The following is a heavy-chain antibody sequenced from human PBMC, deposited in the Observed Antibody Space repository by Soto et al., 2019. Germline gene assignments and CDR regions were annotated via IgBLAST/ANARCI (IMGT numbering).Heavy chain of an antibody. CDR3: AKDQASGQGSFDS. CDR1: GFTFNIYG. Sequence: GGSLRLSCAASGFTFNIYGMHWVRQAPDKGLEWVALISYDGSNHYYADSVKGRFTISRDNSKNTLFLQMNSLRADDTAVYYCAKDQASGQGSFDSWGQGTLVTVSS. V-gene: IGHV3-30*18. J-gene: IGHJ4*02. CDR2: ISYDGSNH.